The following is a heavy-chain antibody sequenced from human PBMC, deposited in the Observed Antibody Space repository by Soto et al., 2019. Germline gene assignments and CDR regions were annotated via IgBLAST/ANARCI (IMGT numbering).Heavy chain of an antibody. J-gene: IGHJ4*02. D-gene: IGHD5-18*01. CDR2: TKPDGSET. CDR1: GFTFSGYW. CDR3: ARDDGYGSIDY. V-gene: IGHV3-7*03. Sequence: EVQLVESGGGLAQPGGSLRLSCVASGFTFSGYWMSWVRPTPGKGLDWVTNTKPDGSETYYLDSVTGRFTISRDNVRNSLYLQLSSLRGDDTAVYYCARDDGYGSIDYWGQGALVTVS.